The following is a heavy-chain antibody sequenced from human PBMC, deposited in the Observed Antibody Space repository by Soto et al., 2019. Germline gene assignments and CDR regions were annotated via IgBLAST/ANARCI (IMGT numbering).Heavy chain of an antibody. J-gene: IGHJ6*02. CDR3: TEQKGDSRSYNGMDV. CDR1: GDSVSSNSAA. CDR2: AYYRSQWFY. Sequence: QVHLQQSGPGLVKPSQTLSLTCAISGDSVSSNSAAWNWIRQSPSRGLEWLGRAYYRSQWFYDSAVSVRSRITAIPDTSINQFSLQRTSVTPEDTYVYYCTEQKGDSRSYNGMDVFVQGTTVTVSS. V-gene: IGHV6-1*01. D-gene: IGHD1-26*01.